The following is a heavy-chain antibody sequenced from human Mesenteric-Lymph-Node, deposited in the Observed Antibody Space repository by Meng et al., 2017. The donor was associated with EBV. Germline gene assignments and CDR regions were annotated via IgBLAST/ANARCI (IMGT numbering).Heavy chain of an antibody. CDR3: VRAGGSGSAGEGAEFDY. D-gene: IGHD1-26*01. Sequence: VYLLLSGAEVRRAGATVKVSWKADGSTFPGYTMGWVRQGGAEGLAWMGRIHPTGGGTNYAQQLQGRVTTTRDKSISTAYLELGRLRADDTAVYCCVRAGGSGSAGEGAEFDYWGQGTLVTVSS. V-gene: IGHV1-2*06. CDR2: IHPTGGGT. J-gene: IGHJ4*02. CDR1: GSTFPGYT.